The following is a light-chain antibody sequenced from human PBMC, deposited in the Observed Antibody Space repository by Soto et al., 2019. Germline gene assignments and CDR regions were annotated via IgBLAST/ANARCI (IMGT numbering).Light chain of an antibody. Sequence: EIVLTHFAGTLSLSTRERATVSCRASQGVSNNYLAWYQQKPGQAPRLLIYGASNRATGIPDRFSGSGSLTDFTLTISRLEAEAFAVYCCQHYCGSGTFGGGTKVDIK. CDR1: QGVSNNY. J-gene: IGKJ4*02. CDR3: QHYCGSGT. CDR2: GAS. V-gene: IGKV3-20*01.